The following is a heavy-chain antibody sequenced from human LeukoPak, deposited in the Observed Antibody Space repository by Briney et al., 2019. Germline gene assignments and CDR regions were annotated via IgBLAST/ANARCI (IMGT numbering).Heavy chain of an antibody. V-gene: IGHV5-51*01. J-gene: IGHJ3*02. CDR3: ARVVLLWFGESPGAFDI. D-gene: IGHD3-10*01. Sequence: GESLQISCKGSGYSFTSYWIGWVRQTPGKGLEWMGIIYPGDSDTRYSPSFQGQVTISADKSISTAYLQWSSLKASDTAMYYCARVVLLWFGESPGAFDIWGQGTMVTVSS. CDR1: GYSFTSYW. CDR2: IYPGDSDT.